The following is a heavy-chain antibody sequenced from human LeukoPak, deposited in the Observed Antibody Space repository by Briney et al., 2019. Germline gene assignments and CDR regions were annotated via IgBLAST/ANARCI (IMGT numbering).Heavy chain of an antibody. D-gene: IGHD3-10*01. J-gene: IGHJ4*02. CDR1: GFTFSRFA. CDR2: ISSDGTDE. V-gene: IGHV3-30*09. Sequence: GGSLRLSCAASGFTFSRFALYWVRQAPGKGLEWVAVISSDGTDEYYADSVKGRFVISRDNFKNMVYLQMNSLRTEDTAEYYCARDQGFGELGFGYWGQGSLVTVSS. CDR3: ARDQGFGELGFGY.